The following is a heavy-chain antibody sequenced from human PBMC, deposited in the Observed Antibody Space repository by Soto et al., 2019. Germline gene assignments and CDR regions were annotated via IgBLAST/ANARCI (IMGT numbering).Heavy chain of an antibody. CDR3: AHRPIVGAAI. D-gene: IGHD1-26*01. Sequence: QVQLQESGPGLVKPSGTLSLTCGVFGGSISNSNWWTWVRQPPGKGLEWIGEIYHSGSTNYNSSLMSRVTISLDKPNNQFSLKLTSVTAADTAVYYCAHRPIVGAAIWGQGTLVTGSS. J-gene: IGHJ4*02. CDR1: GGSISNSNW. CDR2: IYHSGST. V-gene: IGHV4-4*02.